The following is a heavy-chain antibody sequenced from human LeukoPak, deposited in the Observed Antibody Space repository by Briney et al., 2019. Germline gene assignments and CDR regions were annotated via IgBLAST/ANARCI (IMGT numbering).Heavy chain of an antibody. CDR2: ISGSGGAT. J-gene: IGHJ4*02. CDR3: ARETCTNGVCFYFDY. CDR1: GFTFSTYA. V-gene: IGHV3-23*01. Sequence: GGSLRLSCAASGFTFSTYAMSWVRQAPGKGLEWVSAISGSGGATYYTDSVKGRFTISRDNSKNTLYLQMSSLRAEDTAVYYCARETCTNGVCFYFDYWGQGTLVTVSS. D-gene: IGHD2-8*01.